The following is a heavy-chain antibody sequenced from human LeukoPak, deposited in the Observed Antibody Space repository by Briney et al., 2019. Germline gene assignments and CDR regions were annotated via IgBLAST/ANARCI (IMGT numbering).Heavy chain of an antibody. CDR3: ARDRDNSGWYEPFDY. Sequence: TGGSLRLSCAASGFTFSNYAMTWVRQAPGKGLEWVSYISTSGSTIYYADSGKGRFTISRDNAKNSLYLQMNSLRAEDTAVYYCARDRDNSGWYEPFDYWGQGALVTVSS. V-gene: IGHV3-48*03. J-gene: IGHJ4*02. D-gene: IGHD6-19*01. CDR1: GFTFSNYA. CDR2: ISTSGSTI.